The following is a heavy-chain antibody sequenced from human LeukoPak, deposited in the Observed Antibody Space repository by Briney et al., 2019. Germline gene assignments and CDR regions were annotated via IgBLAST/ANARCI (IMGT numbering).Heavy chain of an antibody. D-gene: IGHD3-22*01. CDR1: GFTFSSYA. J-gene: IGHJ6*02. CDR3: AKETPDYYDSSVSMDV. CDR2: ISGSGGST. Sequence: GGSLRLSCAASGFTFSSYAMSWVRQAPGKGLEWVSAISGSGGSTYYADSVKGRFTISRDNSKNTLYLQMNSLRAEDTAVYYCAKETPDYYDSSVSMDVWGQGTTVTVS. V-gene: IGHV3-23*01.